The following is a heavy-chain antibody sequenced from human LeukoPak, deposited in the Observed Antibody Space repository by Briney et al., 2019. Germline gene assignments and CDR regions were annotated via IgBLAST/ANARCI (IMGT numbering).Heavy chain of an antibody. CDR3: ACRDLTSTWSFP. CDR1: GYSFTSYW. CDR2: IYPGDSRI. V-gene: IGHV5-51*01. Sequence: GESLKISCQGFGYSFTSYWIGWVRQMPGKGMEWMGVIYPGDSRIRYNPSFQGQVTISDDKSISTAYLQWVSLRASDSAMYYCACRDLTSTWSFPWGQGTLVTVSS. D-gene: IGHD6-13*01. J-gene: IGHJ5*02.